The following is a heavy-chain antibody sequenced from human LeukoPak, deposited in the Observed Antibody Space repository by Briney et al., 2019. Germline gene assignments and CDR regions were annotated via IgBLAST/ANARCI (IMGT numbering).Heavy chain of an antibody. CDR3: ARGGLPGGFDY. CDR2: INNDGNRI. J-gene: IGHJ4*02. D-gene: IGHD7-27*01. CDR1: GFTVSNSW. Sequence: GGSLRLSCAASGFTVSNSWMFWVRQAPGKGLMYVSEINNDGNRIRYVDSVKGRFTISRDSAKNTLFLQMNSLRDDDTAMYYCARGGLPGGFDYWGQGILVTVSS. V-gene: IGHV3-74*01.